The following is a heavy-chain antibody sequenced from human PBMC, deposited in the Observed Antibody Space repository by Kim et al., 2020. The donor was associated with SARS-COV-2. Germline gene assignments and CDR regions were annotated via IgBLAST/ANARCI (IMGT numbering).Heavy chain of an antibody. D-gene: IGHD3-3*01. CDR1: GGSISSYY. Sequence: SETLSLTCTVSGGSISSYYWSWIRQPPGKGLEWIGYIYYSGSTNYNPSLKSRVTISVDTSKNQFSLKLSSVTAADTAVYYCARHKREWPKLHPFDYWGQGTLVTVSS. CDR3: ARHKREWPKLHPFDY. V-gene: IGHV4-59*08. CDR2: IYYSGST. J-gene: IGHJ4*02.